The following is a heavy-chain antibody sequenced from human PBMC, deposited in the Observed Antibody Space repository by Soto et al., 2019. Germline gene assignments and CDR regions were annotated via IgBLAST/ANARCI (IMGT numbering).Heavy chain of an antibody. J-gene: IGHJ4*02. CDR2: IIPIFGTA. Sequence: GASVKVSCKASGGTFSSYAISCVRQAPGQGLEWMGGIIPIFGTANYAQKFQGRVTITADESTSTAYMELSSLRSEDTAVYYCAFEYCISTSCYFSSGYWGQGTLVTVSS. CDR1: GGTFSSYA. D-gene: IGHD2-2*01. CDR3: AFEYCISTSCYFSSGY. V-gene: IGHV1-69*13.